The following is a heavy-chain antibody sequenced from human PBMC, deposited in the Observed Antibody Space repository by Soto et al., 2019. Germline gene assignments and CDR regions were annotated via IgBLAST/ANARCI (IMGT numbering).Heavy chain of an antibody. CDR3: ARDSDYGYLDY. CDR1: GFTFSSYY. Sequence: GGSLRLSCAASGFTFSSYYMHWVRQATGKGLEWVSAIGTAGDTYYPGSVKGRFTISRENAKNSLYLQMNSLRAGDTAVYYCARDSDYGYLDYWGQGTLVTVSS. J-gene: IGHJ4*02. V-gene: IGHV3-13*01. D-gene: IGHD4-17*01. CDR2: IGTAGDT.